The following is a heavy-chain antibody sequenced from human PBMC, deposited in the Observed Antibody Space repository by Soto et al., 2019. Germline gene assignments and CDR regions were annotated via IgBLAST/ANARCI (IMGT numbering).Heavy chain of an antibody. CDR3: AIFGVVLEGWFDP. CDR1: GFTFSSYS. Sequence: EVQLVESGGGLVKPGGSLRLSCAASGFTFSSYSMNWVRQAPGKGLEWVSDISSSSSYIYYADSVKGRFTISRDNAKNSLYLQMNSLRAEDTAVDYCAIFGVVLEGWFDPWGQGTLVTVSS. V-gene: IGHV3-21*01. CDR2: ISSSSSYI. J-gene: IGHJ5*02. D-gene: IGHD3-3*01.